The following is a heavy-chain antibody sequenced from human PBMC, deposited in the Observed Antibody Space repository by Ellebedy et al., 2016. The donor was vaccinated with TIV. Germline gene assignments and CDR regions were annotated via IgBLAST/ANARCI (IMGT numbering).Heavy chain of an antibody. J-gene: IGHJ4*02. CDR2: MYYSGSS. D-gene: IGHD3-16*01. CDR1: GGSIRNYY. Sequence: MPSETLSLTCTVSGGSIRNYYCTWIRQPPGKGLEWIGHMYYSGSSNYNPSLKSRVTMSIDTSKNQFSLTMSSVTAADTAVYYCAASESAYSDYWGPGTLVTVSS. CDR3: AASESAYSDY. V-gene: IGHV4-59*01.